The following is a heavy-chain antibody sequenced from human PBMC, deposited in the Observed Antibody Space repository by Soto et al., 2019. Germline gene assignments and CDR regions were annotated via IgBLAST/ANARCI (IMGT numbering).Heavy chain of an antibody. CDR1: GFTFSSFE. CDR3: LGFVVVTAIIGY. CDR2: IGRSGETI. D-gene: IGHD2-21*02. Sequence: GGSLRLSCVGSGFTFSSFEMNWVRQTPGKGLEWLSYIGRSGETIYYADSVKGRFTISRDNAKSSLYLQMNSLRDEDTAVYYCLGFVVVTAIIGYWGQGTLVTVSS. V-gene: IGHV3-48*03. J-gene: IGHJ4*02.